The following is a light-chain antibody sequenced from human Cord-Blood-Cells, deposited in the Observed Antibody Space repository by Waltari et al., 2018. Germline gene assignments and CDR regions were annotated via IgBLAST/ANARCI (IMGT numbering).Light chain of an antibody. CDR3: SSYTSSSTYV. CDR1: SSDVGGYNY. Sequence: QSALTQPASVSGSPGQSITISCTGTSSDVGGYNYVSWYQQQPGKAPKLILYDVSNRPSGVSNRFSGSKSGNTASLTISGLQAEDEADYYCSSYTSSSTYVFGTGTKVTVL. V-gene: IGLV2-14*01. J-gene: IGLJ1*01. CDR2: DVS.